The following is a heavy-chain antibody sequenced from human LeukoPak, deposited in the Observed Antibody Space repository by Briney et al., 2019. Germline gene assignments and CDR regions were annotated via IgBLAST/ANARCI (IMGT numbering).Heavy chain of an antibody. CDR3: TREPAVYYYDSSGYYYVNAFDI. CDR1: GFTFGDYA. D-gene: IGHD3-22*01. J-gene: IGHJ3*02. V-gene: IGHV3-49*03. Sequence: GGSLRLSCTASGFTFGDYAMSWFRQAPGKGLEWVGFIRSKAYGGTTEYAASVKGRFTISRDDSKSIAYLQMNSLKTEDTAVCYCTREPAVYYYDSSGYYYVNAFDIWGQGTMVTVSS. CDR2: IRSKAYGGTT.